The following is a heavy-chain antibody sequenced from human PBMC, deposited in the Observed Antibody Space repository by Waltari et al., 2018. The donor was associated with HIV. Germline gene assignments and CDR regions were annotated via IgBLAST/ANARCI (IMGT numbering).Heavy chain of an antibody. V-gene: IGHV1-69*01. CDR1: GGTVCSSD. Sequence: QVQLVQSGAEVRKPGSPVKVPCKAPGGTVCSSDTSWVRQAPGQGLEWMGAVSPLFGEANCAQKFQGRLTITADESTSTAYMELSSLRSEDTAVYYCARVPDRSGYQRYAMDVWGQGTTVTVS. CDR2: VSPLFGEA. CDR3: ARVPDRSGYQRYAMDV. J-gene: IGHJ6*02. D-gene: IGHD3-22*01.